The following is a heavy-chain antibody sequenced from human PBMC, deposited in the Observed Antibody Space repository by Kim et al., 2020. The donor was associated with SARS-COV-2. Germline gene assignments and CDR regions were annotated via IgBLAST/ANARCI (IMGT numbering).Heavy chain of an antibody. CDR3: ARSPSRTPSYYYGMDV. D-gene: IGHD6-13*01. Sequence: SETLSLTCTVSGGSISSYYWSWIRQPPGKGLEWIGYIYYSGSTNYNPSLKSRVTISVDTSKNQFSLKLSSVTAADTAVYYCARSPSRTPSYYYGMDVWGQGTTVTVSS. V-gene: IGHV4-59*01. J-gene: IGHJ6*02. CDR1: GGSISSYY. CDR2: IYYSGST.